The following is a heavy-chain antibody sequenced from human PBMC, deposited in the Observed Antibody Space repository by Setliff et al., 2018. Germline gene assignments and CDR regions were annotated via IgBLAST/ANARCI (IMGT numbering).Heavy chain of an antibody. CDR3: ATPRRDDLDTPFDTFDI. Sequence: PSETLSLTCGVSGVSINSGHYWGWIRQPPGKGLEWIVTMSHRGRTYYNPSLESRGTMSLDTSKNQFSLRLTYVAAADTAVYYCATPRRDDLDTPFDTFDIWGQGTMVTVSS. V-gene: IGHV4-38-2*01. J-gene: IGHJ3*02. CDR2: MSHRGRT. CDR1: GVSINSGHY. D-gene: IGHD3-3*01.